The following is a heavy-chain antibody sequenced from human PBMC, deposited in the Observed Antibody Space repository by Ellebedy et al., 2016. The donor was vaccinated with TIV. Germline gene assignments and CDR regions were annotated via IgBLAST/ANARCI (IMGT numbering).Heavy chain of an antibody. D-gene: IGHD3-10*01. CDR3: ARQLRGEFLYYFDY. CDR2: IYYSGIS. CDR1: GGSISSSSYS. Sequence: MPSETLSLTCTVSGGSISSSSYSWGWIRQPPGKGLEWIGNIYYSGISYYNPSLKSRVTISVDTSKNQFSLKLSSVTAADTAVYYCARQLRGEFLYYFDYWGQGTLVTVSP. J-gene: IGHJ4*02. V-gene: IGHV4-39*01.